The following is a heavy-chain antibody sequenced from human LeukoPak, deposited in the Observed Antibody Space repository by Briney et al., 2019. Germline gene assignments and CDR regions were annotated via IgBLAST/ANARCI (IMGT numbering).Heavy chain of an antibody. CDR3: ARVGYSSSWSGDYYYGMDV. CDR2: MWYDGSNK. CDR1: GFTFSSYG. D-gene: IGHD6-13*01. Sequence: QPGRSLRLSCAASGFTFSSYGMHWVRQAPGKGLEWVAVMWYDGSNKYYADSVKGRFTISRDNSKNTLYLQMNSLRAEDTAVYYCARVGYSSSWSGDYYYGMDVWGQGTTVTVSS. J-gene: IGHJ6*02. V-gene: IGHV3-33*01.